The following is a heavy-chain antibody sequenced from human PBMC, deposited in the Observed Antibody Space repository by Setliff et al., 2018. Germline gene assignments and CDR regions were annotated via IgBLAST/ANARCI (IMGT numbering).Heavy chain of an antibody. D-gene: IGHD6-13*01. J-gene: IGHJ6*03. CDR3: ARDSGYSSSWYRVYYYYMDV. CDR2: VYYSGTA. CDR1: DGSLSTYY. V-gene: IGHV4-59*12. Sequence: SETLSLTCTVSDGSLSTYYWSWIRQPPGKGLEFIGYVYYSGTANYSPSLRSRLTISVDTSKNQFSLKLSSVTAADTAVYYCARDSGYSSSWYRVYYYYMDVWGKGTTVTVSS.